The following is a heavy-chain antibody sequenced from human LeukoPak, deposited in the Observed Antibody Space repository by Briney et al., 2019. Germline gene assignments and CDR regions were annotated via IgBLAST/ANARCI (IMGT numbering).Heavy chain of an antibody. V-gene: IGHV3-74*01. D-gene: IGHD3-22*01. CDR2: INSDGSST. CDR1: GFTFSSYA. CDR3: ARVGDSSGYYGYYYYYYGMDV. J-gene: IGHJ6*02. Sequence: GGSLRLSCAASGFTFSSYAMSWVRQAPGKGLVWVSRINSDGSSTNSADSVKGRFTISRDNAKNTLYLQMNSLKAEDTAVYYCARVGDSSGYYGYYYYYYGMDVWGQGTTVTVSS.